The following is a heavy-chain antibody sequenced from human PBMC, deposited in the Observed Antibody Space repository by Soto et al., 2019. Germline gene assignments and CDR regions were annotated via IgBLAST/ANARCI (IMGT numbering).Heavy chain of an antibody. CDR2: IFYSRST. CDR1: GSSISSDDYY. CDR3: ARNEAPPQQLFDF. D-gene: IGHD6-13*01. Sequence: SETLSLTCTVSGSSISSDDYYWGWIRQPPGKGMECVGSIFYSRSTYYNPSLKSRVTISVDTSKNQFSLKLRSVTAADTAVYNCARNEAPPQQLFDFWGQGTLVTVSS. V-gene: IGHV4-39*01. J-gene: IGHJ4*02.